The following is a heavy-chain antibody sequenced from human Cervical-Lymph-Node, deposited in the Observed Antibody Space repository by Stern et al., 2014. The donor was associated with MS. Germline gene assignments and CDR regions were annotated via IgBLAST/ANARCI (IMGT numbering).Heavy chain of an antibody. J-gene: IGHJ4*02. Sequence: VQLEESGGGVVQPGRSLRLSCAASGFTFSAHGMHWVRQAPGKGLEWVAGIWYDGSSKCCADSVKGRFTISRDNSKNTLYLQLNSLRAEDTAVFYCARGLYYFDYWGRGALVTVSS. CDR3: ARGLYYFDY. V-gene: IGHV3-33*01. CDR2: IWYDGSSK. CDR1: GFTFSAHG.